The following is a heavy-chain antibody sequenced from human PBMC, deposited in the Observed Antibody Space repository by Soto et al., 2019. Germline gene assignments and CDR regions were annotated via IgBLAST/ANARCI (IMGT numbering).Heavy chain of an antibody. J-gene: IGHJ4*02. CDR2: IFHGGST. V-gene: IGHV4-30-2*01. CDR3: ARGDSGSYPHGFDY. Sequence: KTSETLSLTCAISGAPITWGDYSWNWIRQPPGKGLEWIGYIFHGGSTYYNPSLRSRVTMSVDTSKNQFSLKLSSVTAADTAVYYCARGDSGSYPHGFDYWGQGTLVTVSS. CDR1: GAPITWGDYS. D-gene: IGHD1-26*01.